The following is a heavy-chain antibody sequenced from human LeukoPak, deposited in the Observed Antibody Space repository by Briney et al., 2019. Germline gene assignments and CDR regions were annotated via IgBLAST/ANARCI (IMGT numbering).Heavy chain of an antibody. J-gene: IGHJ5*02. CDR2: IYYSGST. V-gene: IGHV4-59*08. Sequence: SETLSLTCTVSGGSISSYYWTWIRQPPGKRVEWIGYIYYSGSTNYNPSLKSRVTMSVDTSKNQFSLKLSSVTAADTAIYYCARHEGRHNWFDPWGQGTLVTVSS. CDR3: ARHEGRHNWFDP. CDR1: GGSISSYY.